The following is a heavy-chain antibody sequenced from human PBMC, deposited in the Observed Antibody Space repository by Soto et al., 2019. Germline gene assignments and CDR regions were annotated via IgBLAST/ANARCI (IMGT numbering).Heavy chain of an antibody. Sequence: GGSLRLSCEASGFTFSAYAMSWVRQAPGKGLEWVSALTDNGGGTYYADSVKGRFTVARDNFKNTLYLQMNSLRAEDTAIYYCAKVVVPPSSGYYFDYWGQGALVTVSS. D-gene: IGHD3-22*01. V-gene: IGHV3-23*01. CDR1: GFTFSAYA. CDR2: LTDNGGGT. CDR3: AKVVVPPSSGYYFDY. J-gene: IGHJ4*02.